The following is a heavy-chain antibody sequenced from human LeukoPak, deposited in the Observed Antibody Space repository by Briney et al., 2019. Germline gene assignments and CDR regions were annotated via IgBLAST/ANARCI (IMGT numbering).Heavy chain of an antibody. CDR2: INQDGSDT. CDR1: GLTFSSFW. CDR3: ARGHWGLNY. V-gene: IGHV3-7*01. J-gene: IGHJ4*02. D-gene: IGHD7-27*01. Sequence: GGSLRLSCAVSGLTFSSFWMSWVRQAPGKGPEWVASINQDGSDTYYMDSVKGRFTISRDNAENSLHLQMSSVRADDTAVYYCARGHWGLNYWGQGTLVTVSS.